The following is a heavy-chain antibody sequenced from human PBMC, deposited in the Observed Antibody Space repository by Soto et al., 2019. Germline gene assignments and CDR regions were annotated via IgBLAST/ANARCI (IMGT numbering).Heavy chain of an antibody. D-gene: IGHD3-22*01. CDR3: AAGPEYYYDSSGYSFDY. V-gene: IGHV1-69*06. CDR2: IIPIFGTA. Sequence: SVKVSCKASGGTFSSYAISWVRQAPGQGLEWIGWIIPIFGTANYAQKFQERVTITADMSTSTAYMELSSLRSEDTAVYYCAAGPEYYYDSSGYSFDYWGQGTLVTVS. J-gene: IGHJ4*02. CDR1: GGTFSSYA.